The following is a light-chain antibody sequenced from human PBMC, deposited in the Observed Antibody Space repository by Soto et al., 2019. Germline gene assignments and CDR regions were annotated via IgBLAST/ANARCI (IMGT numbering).Light chain of an antibody. Sequence: QSVLTQPPSESGTPGQRVTISCSGSRSNIGSNTVNWYQQLPGTAPKFLIYSNNQRPSGVPKRFSGSKSGTSASLAISGLQSEDEADYYCATWDDSLNGYVVFGGGTKLTVL. V-gene: IGLV1-44*01. J-gene: IGLJ2*01. CDR1: RSNIGSNT. CDR3: ATWDDSLNGYVV. CDR2: SNN.